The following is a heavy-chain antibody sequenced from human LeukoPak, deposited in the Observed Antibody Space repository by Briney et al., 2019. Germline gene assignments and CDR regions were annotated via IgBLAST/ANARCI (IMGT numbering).Heavy chain of an antibody. CDR3: ASPFSWELLGGTFDY. CDR2: IYYSGST. V-gene: IGHV4-39*01. CDR1: GGSISSSIYY. D-gene: IGHD1-26*01. Sequence: SSETLSLTCTVSGGSISSSIYYWGWIRQPPGQGLEWIGSIYYSGSTYYNPSLKSRVTISVDTSKNQFSLKLSSVTAADTAVYYCASPFSWELLGGTFDYWGQGALVTVSS. J-gene: IGHJ4*02.